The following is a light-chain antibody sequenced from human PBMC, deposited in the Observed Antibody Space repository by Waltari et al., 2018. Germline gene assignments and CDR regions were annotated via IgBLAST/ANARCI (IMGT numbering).Light chain of an antibody. V-gene: IGKV1-17*01. Sequence: DVQMAQSPSSLSASVGARVTITCRASQGMRNDLAWYQQKPGKAPKRLIYTASSLCGGVPSRFSGSGSGTEFTLTISSLQPEDFATYYCLQHNNYLYTFGQGTNLEIK. CDR1: QGMRND. CDR2: TAS. CDR3: LQHNNYLYT. J-gene: IGKJ2*01.